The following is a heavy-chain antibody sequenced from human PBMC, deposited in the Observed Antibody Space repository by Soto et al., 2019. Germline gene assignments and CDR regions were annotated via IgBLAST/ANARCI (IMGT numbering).Heavy chain of an antibody. Sequence: GSLRLSCAASGFTFSTYWMHWVRQAPGKGLVWVSRIKSDGSSTFYADSVKGRFTISRDNAKNTLYIQMNSLRAEDTAVYYCTRGTAPSIPNAFDIWGQGTMVTVS. V-gene: IGHV3-74*01. D-gene: IGHD2-21*01. CDR3: TRGTAPSIPNAFDI. J-gene: IGHJ3*02. CDR2: IKSDGSST. CDR1: GFTFSTYW.